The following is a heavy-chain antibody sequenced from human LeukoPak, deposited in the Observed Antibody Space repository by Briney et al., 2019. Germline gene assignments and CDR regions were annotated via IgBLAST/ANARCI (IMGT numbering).Heavy chain of an antibody. CDR1: GDYIGRINYY. D-gene: IGHD2-21*01. Sequence: ASETLSLTCTISGDYIGRINYYWGWIRQPPGKGLEWIVSMSYSGHTYYNPSLKSRVTISSDTSKNQFSLMLRPVTAADTAVYYCARGPYGFDYWGQGTLVTVSS. J-gene: IGHJ4*02. V-gene: IGHV4-39*07. CDR3: ARGPYGFDY. CDR2: MSYSGHT.